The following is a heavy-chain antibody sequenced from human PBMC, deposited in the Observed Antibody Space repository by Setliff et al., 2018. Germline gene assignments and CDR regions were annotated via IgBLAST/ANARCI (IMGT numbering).Heavy chain of an antibody. CDR2: ISSSSRTK. Sequence: PGGSLRLSCAASGFTFSSYTMNWVRQAPGKGLEWVSYISSSSRTKYYADSVKGRFTISRDNAKNSLYLQMNSLRAEDTAVYYCARNGDVDTGFLGYYYYYYMDVWGKETTVTVSS. V-gene: IGHV3-48*01. J-gene: IGHJ6*03. CDR1: GFTFSSYT. D-gene: IGHD5-18*01. CDR3: ARNGDVDTGFLGYYYYYYMDV.